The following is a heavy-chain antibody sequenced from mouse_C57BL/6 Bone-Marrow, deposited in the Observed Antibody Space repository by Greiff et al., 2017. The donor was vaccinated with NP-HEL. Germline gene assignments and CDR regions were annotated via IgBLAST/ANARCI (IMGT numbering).Heavy chain of an antibody. V-gene: IGHV5-17*01. CDR1: GFTFSDYG. D-gene: IGHD2-5*01. Sequence: EVKVVESGGGLVKPGGSLKLSCAASGFTFSDYGMHWVRQAPEKGLEWVAYISSGSSTIYYADTVKGRFTISRDNAKNTLFLQMTSLRSEDTAMYYCARKSNYCYYAMDYWGQGTSVTVSS. CDR2: ISSGSSTI. J-gene: IGHJ4*01. CDR3: ARKSNYCYYAMDY.